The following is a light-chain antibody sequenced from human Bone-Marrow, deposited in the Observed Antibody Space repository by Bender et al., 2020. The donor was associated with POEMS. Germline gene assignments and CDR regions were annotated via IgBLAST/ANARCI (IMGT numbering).Light chain of an antibody. CDR3: AAWDDNLMWV. CDR2: RKN. V-gene: IGLV1-47*01. J-gene: IGLJ3*02. CDR1: TSNIGSNY. Sequence: QSVLTQPPSASGTPGQRVTISCSGSTSNIGSNYVYWYQQLPGTAPKLLIYRKNQRPSGVPDRFSVSKSGTSASLAISGLRSEDEADYYCAAWDDNLMWVFGGGTKLTVL.